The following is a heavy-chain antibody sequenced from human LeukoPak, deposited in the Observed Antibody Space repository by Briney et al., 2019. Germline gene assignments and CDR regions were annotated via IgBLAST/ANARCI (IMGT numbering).Heavy chain of an antibody. J-gene: IGHJ3*02. D-gene: IGHD5-24*01. Sequence: SETLSLTCTVSNASISSNTYYRAWIRQPPGKGLEYIGSINYRGSTYYNPSLKSRVTLSVDTSKNQFSLKLNSVTAANTAVYYCARIRDGYNDAYDIWGQGTMVTVSS. CDR2: INYRGST. CDR3: ARIRDGYNDAYDI. V-gene: IGHV4-39*07. CDR1: NASISSNTYY.